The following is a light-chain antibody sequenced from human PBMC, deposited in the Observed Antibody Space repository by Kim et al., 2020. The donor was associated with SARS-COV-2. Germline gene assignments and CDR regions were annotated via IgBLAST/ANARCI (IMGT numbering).Light chain of an antibody. Sequence: SSELTQDPFVYVALGQTVRITCQGDSLSSYYATWYQQKPRQAPVLAIYGRNTRLSGSPDRFSGSASGNTASLTITGTQAEDEADFYCQSRDSGGRVMFGGGTQLSVL. CDR2: GRN. CDR3: QSRDSGGRVM. V-gene: IGLV3-19*01. CDR1: SLSSYY. J-gene: IGLJ3*02.